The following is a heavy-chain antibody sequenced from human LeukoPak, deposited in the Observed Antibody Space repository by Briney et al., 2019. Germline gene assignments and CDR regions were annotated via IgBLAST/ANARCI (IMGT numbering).Heavy chain of an antibody. D-gene: IGHD2-15*01. CDR1: GGSISSSSYS. V-gene: IGHV4-39*01. CDR2: IYYSGST. J-gene: IGHJ5*02. Sequence: PSETLSLTCTVSGGSISSSSYSWGWIRQPPGKGLEWIGSIYYSGSTYYNPSLKSRVTISVGTSKNQFSLKLSSVTAADTAVYYCARGGYCSGGSCLNWFDPWGQGTLVTVSS. CDR3: ARGGYCSGGSCLNWFDP.